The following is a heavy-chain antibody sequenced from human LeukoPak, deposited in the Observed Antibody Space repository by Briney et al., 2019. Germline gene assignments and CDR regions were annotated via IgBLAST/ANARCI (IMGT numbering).Heavy chain of an antibody. CDR1: GFNFDRYT. CDR2: AGWAGGTT. J-gene: IGHJ4*02. Sequence: GGSLRLSCATSGFNFDRYTIHWVRQAPGKGLEWVSLAGWAGGTTFYSDSVRGRFTISRDSGRKSVYLQMNSLTTDDTAFYFCAKELDTMFFDYWGQGALVTVSA. D-gene: IGHD3-10*02. V-gene: IGHV3-43*01. CDR3: AKELDTMFFDY.